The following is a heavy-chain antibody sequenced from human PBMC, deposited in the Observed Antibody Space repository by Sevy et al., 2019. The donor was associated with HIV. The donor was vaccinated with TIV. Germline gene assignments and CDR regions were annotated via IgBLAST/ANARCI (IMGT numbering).Heavy chain of an antibody. V-gene: IGHV3-30*02. CDR1: GFSYSSYG. CDR2: IPYDGSNK. J-gene: IGHJ4*02. Sequence: GGSLRLSCAASGFSYSSYGMHWVRQAPGKGLEWVAYIPYDGSNKDYADSVKGRFTISRYNSKNTLDLQINSLRVDDPAVYYFFKEGGGEGADNWGQGTLVTVSS. CDR3: FKEGGGEGADN. D-gene: IGHD2-21*01.